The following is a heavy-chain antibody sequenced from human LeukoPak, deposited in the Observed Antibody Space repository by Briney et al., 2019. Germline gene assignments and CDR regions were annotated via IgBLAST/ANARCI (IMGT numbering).Heavy chain of an antibody. CDR1: GGSISSGGYY. Sequence: PSETLSLTCTVSGGSISSGGYYWSWIRQHPGKGLEWIGYIYYSGSTYYNPSLKSRVTISVDTSKNQFSLKLSSVTAADTAVYYCARDSYDCSSTSCSDWGQGTLVTVSS. J-gene: IGHJ4*02. CDR2: IYYSGST. D-gene: IGHD2-2*01. V-gene: IGHV4-31*03. CDR3: ARDSYDCSSTSCSD.